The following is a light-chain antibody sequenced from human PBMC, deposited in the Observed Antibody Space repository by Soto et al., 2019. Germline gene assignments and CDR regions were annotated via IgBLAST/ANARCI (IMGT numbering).Light chain of an antibody. CDR3: AVWDDSLSGPV. V-gene: IGLV1-47*01. J-gene: IGLJ2*01. Sequence: QSVLTQPPSASGAPGQRVTISCSGTSSNIGSNYVYWYQQIPGTAPRLLIYRNHQRPSGVADRFSGFRSDTSASLALSGLRSEDEADYYCAVWDDSLSGPVFGGGTKVTVL. CDR1: SSNIGSNY. CDR2: RNH.